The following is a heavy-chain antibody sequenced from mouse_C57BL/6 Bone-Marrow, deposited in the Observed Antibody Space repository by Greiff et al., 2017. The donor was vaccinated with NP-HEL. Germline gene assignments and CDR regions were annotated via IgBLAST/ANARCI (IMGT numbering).Heavy chain of an antibody. Sequence: EVQRVESGGGLVKPGGSLKLSCAASGFTFSSYAMSWVRQTPEKRLEWVATISDGGSYTYYPDNVKGRFTISRDNAKNNLYLQMSHLKSEDTAMPWYFDVWGTGTTVTVSS. J-gene: IGHJ1*03. CDR2: ISDGGSYT. V-gene: IGHV5-4*01. CDR3: FDV. CDR1: GFTFSSYA.